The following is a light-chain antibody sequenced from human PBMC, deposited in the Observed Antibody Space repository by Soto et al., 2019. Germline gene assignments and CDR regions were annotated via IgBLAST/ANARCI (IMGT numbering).Light chain of an antibody. V-gene: IGLV1-51*01. CDR1: SSNIGYNY. CDR3: GTWDSSLRAVV. J-gene: IGLJ2*01. Sequence: QSVLTQPPSVSAAPGQKVTISCSGSSSNIGYNYVSWYQHLPRTAPKLLIYDNNKRPSGIPDRFSGSKSGTSAALGITGLQTGDEAHYYCGTWDSSLRAVVFGGGTQLTVL. CDR2: DNN.